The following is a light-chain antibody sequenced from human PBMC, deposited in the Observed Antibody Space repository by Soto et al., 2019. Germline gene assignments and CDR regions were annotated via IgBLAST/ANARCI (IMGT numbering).Light chain of an antibody. Sequence: QSALTQPASVSGSPGQSITISCTGTSSDVGAYNYVSWYQQHPGKAPKLIISEVSDRPSGISTRFTGSKSGNMAALTISGLQTEDEADYFCSSYTTTSTLVFGGGTKLNVL. V-gene: IGLV2-14*01. CDR1: SSDVGAYNY. CDR2: EVS. J-gene: IGLJ2*01. CDR3: SSYTTTSTLV.